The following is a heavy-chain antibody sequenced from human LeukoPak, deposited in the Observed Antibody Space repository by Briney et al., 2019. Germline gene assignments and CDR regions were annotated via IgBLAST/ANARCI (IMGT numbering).Heavy chain of an antibody. D-gene: IGHD6-19*01. CDR1: GLSVSSNF. CDR3: ASWPVGWYGEDS. CDR2: IYGGGST. V-gene: IGHV3-53*01. Sequence: GGSLRLSCAANGLSVSSNFMSWVRQAPGQGLEWVSVIYGGGSTYYADSVKGRFTISRDTPKNTLYLQMNSLRVEDTAVYYCASWPVGWYGEDSWGQGTLVTVSS. J-gene: IGHJ4*02.